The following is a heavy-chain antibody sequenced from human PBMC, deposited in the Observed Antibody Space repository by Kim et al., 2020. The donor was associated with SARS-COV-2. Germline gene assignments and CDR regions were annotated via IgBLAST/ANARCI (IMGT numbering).Heavy chain of an antibody. Sequence: NPALKSRVTMSVHTSKNQFSLILRSVTAADTAVYYCARHLTIGAFDIWGQGTLVTVSS. V-gene: IGHV4-59*08. J-gene: IGHJ3*02. CDR3: ARHLTIGAFDI. D-gene: IGHD3-9*01.